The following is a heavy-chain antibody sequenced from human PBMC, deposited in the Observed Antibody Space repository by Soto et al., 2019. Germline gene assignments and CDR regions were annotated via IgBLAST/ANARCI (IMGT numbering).Heavy chain of an antibody. CDR2: ISSSSSYT. D-gene: IGHD6-13*01. Sequence: QVQLVESGGGLVQPGGSLRLSCAASGFTFSDYYMSWIRQAPGKGLEWVSYISSSSSYTNYADSVKGRFTISRDNAKNSLYLQMNSLRAEDTAVYYCARDAHSSQNDYGMDVWGQGTTVTVSS. CDR1: GFTFSDYY. J-gene: IGHJ6*02. CDR3: ARDAHSSQNDYGMDV. V-gene: IGHV3-11*06.